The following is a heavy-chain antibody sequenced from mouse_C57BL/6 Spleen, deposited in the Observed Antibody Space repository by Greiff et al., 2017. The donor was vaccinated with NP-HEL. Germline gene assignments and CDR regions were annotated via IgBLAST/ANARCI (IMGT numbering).Heavy chain of an antibody. J-gene: IGHJ2*01. Sequence: VHLVESGAELVKPGASVKISCKASGYAFSSYWMNWVKQRPGKGLEWIGQIYPGDGDTNYNGKFKGKATLTADKSSSTAYMQLSSLTSEDSAVYFCARGGGSSPYFDYWGQGTTLTVSS. CDR2: IYPGDGDT. CDR1: GYAFSSYW. V-gene: IGHV1-80*01. D-gene: IGHD1-1*01. CDR3: ARGGGSSPYFDY.